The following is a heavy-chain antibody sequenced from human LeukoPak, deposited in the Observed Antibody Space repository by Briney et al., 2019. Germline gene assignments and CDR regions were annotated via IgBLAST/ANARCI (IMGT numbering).Heavy chain of an antibody. CDR2: ISAYNGNT. CDR3: ASSRVSGLDFDY. D-gene: IGHD3/OR15-3a*01. J-gene: IGHJ4*02. V-gene: IGHV1-18*01. Sequence: ASVNVSCKASGYTFTSYGISWVRQAPGQGLEWMGWISAYNGNTNYAQKLQGRVTMTTDTSTSTAYMELRSLRSDDTAVYYCASSRVSGLDFDYWGQGTLVTVSS. CDR1: GYTFTSYG.